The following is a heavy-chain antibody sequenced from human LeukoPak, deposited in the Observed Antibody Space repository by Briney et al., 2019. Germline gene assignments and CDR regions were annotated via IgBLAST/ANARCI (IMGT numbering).Heavy chain of an antibody. CDR2: ITGSGANT. CDR1: GFTLSSYG. CDR3: AREPGTDYRKYYFDY. J-gene: IGHJ4*02. D-gene: IGHD3/OR15-3a*01. Sequence: GGSLRLSCAASGFTLSSYGMHWVRQAPGKGLEWVSGITGSGANTYYADSVKGRFTISRDNSKNTLSLQMNSLRAEDTAVYYCAREPGTDYRKYYFDYWGQGTLVTVSS. V-gene: IGHV3-23*01.